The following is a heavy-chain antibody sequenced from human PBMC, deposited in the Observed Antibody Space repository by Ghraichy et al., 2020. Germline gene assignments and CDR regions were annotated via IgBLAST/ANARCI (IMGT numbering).Heavy chain of an antibody. D-gene: IGHD1-1*01. Sequence: GGSLRLSCAASGFTFDDYAMHWVRQAPGKGLEWVSGISWNGGSIDYADSVKGRLTISRDNAMNSLFLQMNSLRAEDTALYYCAKDINWNYYYYVMDVWGQGTTVTVSS. CDR1: GFTFDDYA. V-gene: IGHV3-9*01. J-gene: IGHJ6*02. CDR2: ISWNGGSI. CDR3: AKDINWNYYYYVMDV.